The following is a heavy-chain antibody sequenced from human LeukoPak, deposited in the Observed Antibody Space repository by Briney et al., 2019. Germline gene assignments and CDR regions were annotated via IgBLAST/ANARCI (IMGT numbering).Heavy chain of an antibody. J-gene: IGHJ3*02. CDR2: ISYDGSNK. Sequence: GGSLRLSCAASGFTFSSYAMSWVRQAPGKGLEWVAVISYDGSNKYYADSVKGRFTISRDNSKNTLYLQMNSLRAEDTAVYYCARVPTRYDAFDIWGQGTMVTVSS. CDR3: ARVPTRYDAFDI. CDR1: GFTFSSYA. V-gene: IGHV3-30-3*01.